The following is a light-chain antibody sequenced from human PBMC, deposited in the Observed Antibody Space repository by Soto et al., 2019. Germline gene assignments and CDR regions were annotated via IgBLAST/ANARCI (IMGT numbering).Light chain of an antibody. CDR3: QQYNSFSLT. Sequence: DIQMTQSPSTLSASVGARVTITCRASQSISHWLAWYQQKPGKAPKLLIYQASYLESGVPSRFSGSGYGTEFTLTISSLQPDDFATYYCQQYNSFSLTFGGGTKVEIK. CDR1: QSISHW. J-gene: IGKJ4*01. CDR2: QAS. V-gene: IGKV1-5*03.